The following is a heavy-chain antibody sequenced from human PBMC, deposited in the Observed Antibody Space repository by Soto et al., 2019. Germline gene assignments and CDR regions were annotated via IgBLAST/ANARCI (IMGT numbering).Heavy chain of an antibody. CDR2: FYYSEST. Sequence: SETLSLTCTVAGGSISSGPYSWGWIRQPPGEGLEWIGTFYYSESTHYNPSLESRVTISVDTSKNQFSLKVSSVTVADTAVYYCAREPSSLAAAGSAYGLDVWGQGTAVTVSS. V-gene: IGHV4-39*02. J-gene: IGHJ6*02. D-gene: IGHD6-13*01. CDR1: GGSISSGPYS. CDR3: AREPSSLAAAGSAYGLDV.